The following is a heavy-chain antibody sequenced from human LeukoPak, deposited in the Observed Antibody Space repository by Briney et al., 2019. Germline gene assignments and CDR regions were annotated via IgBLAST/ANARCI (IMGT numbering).Heavy chain of an antibody. CDR3: ARGGGSEGGPDY. V-gene: IGHV4-59*01. Sequence: PSETLSLTCTVSGGSISSYYWSWIRQPPGKGLEWIGYIYYSGSTNYNPSLKSRVTISVDTSKNQFPLKLSSVTAADTAVYYCARGGGSEGGPDYWGQGTLVTVSS. CDR2: IYYSGST. J-gene: IGHJ4*02. CDR1: GGSISSYY. D-gene: IGHD2-15*01.